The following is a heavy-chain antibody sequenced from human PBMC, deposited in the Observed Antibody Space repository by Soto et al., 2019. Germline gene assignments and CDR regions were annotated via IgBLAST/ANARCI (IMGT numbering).Heavy chain of an antibody. D-gene: IGHD6-19*01. Sequence: PGGSLRLSCAASGFTFSSYAMHWVRQAPGKGLEWVAVISYDGSNKYYADSVKGRFTISRDNSKNTLYLQMNSLRAEDTAVYYCARESVAGAIDYWGQGTLVTVSS. CDR2: ISYDGSNK. V-gene: IGHV3-30-3*01. CDR3: ARESVAGAIDY. J-gene: IGHJ4*02. CDR1: GFTFSSYA.